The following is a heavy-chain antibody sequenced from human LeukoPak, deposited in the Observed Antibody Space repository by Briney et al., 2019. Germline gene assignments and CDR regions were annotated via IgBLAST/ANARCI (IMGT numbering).Heavy chain of an antibody. D-gene: IGHD2-2*02. CDR1: GGTFSSYT. CDR3: ARGYCSSTSCYMSAFDI. V-gene: IGHV1-69*02. Sequence: SVKVSCKASGGTFSSYTISWVRQAPGQGLEWMGRIIPILGIANYAQKFQGRVTITADKSTSTAYMELSSLRSEDTAVYYCARGYCSSTSCYMSAFDIWGQGTMVAVSS. CDR2: IIPILGIA. J-gene: IGHJ3*02.